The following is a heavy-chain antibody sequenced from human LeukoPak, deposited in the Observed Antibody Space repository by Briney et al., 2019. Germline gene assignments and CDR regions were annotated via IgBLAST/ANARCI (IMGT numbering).Heavy chain of an antibody. CDR1: GFTFSSYS. V-gene: IGHV3-21*01. CDR3: ARRSGIGYWYFDL. CDR2: ISSSSIYI. Sequence: GGSLRLSCAASGFTFSSYSMNWVRQAPGKGLESVSSISSSSIYIYYADSVKGRFTISRDNAKNSVYLQMNSLRAEDTAVYYCARRSGIGYWYFDLWGRGTLVTVSS. D-gene: IGHD1-26*01. J-gene: IGHJ2*01.